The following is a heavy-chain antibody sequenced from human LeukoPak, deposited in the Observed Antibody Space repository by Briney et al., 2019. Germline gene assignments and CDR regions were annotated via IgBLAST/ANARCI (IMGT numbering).Heavy chain of an antibody. D-gene: IGHD3-10*01. CDR1: GGTFSSYA. CDR2: IIPIFGTA. V-gene: IGHV1-69*13. Sequence: GASVKVSCTASGGTFSSYAISWVRQAPGQGLEWMGGIIPIFGTANYAQKFQGRVTITADESTSTAYMDLSSLRSQDTAVYYCARDYHGSGSLTTFDYWGQGTLVTVSS. CDR3: ARDYHGSGSLTTFDY. J-gene: IGHJ4*02.